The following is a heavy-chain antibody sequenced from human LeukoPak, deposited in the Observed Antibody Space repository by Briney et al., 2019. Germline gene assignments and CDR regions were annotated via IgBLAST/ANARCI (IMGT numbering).Heavy chain of an antibody. D-gene: IGHD3-10*01. Sequence: GGSLRLSCAASGFTFSNYSMHWVRQAPGKGLEWVAFIWYDGSNKYYADSVKGRFTISRDNSKNTLYLQMNSLRAEDTAVYYCAKVFGYYYGSGSYKPDYWGQGTLVTVSS. CDR3: AKVFGYYYGSGSYKPDY. CDR1: GFTFSNYS. J-gene: IGHJ4*02. V-gene: IGHV3-30*02. CDR2: IWYDGSNK.